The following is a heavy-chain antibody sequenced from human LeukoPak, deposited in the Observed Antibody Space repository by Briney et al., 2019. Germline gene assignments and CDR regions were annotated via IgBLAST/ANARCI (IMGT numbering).Heavy chain of an antibody. CDR3: ARENWGSDNGFDI. J-gene: IGHJ3*02. D-gene: IGHD7-27*01. CDR2: INQSGST. CDR1: GGSFSGYY. V-gene: IGHV4-34*01. Sequence: SETLSLTCAVYGGSFSGYYWSWIRQPPGKGLEWIGEINQSGSTNCNPSLKSRVTISVDTSKNQFSLMLNSVTAADTAVYYCARENWGSDNGFDIWGQGTMVTVSS.